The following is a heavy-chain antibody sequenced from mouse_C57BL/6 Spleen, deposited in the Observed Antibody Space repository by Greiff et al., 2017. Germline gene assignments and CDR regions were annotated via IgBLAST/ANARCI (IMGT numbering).Heavy chain of an antibody. Sequence: QVQLKQSGAELVRPGASVTLSCKASGYTFTDYEMHWVKQTPVHGLEWIGAIDPETGGTAYNQKFKGKAILTADKSSSTAYMELRSLTSEDSAVYYCTRGDYGKDYWGQGTTLTVSS. D-gene: IGHD2-1*01. J-gene: IGHJ2*01. CDR1: GYTFTDYE. CDR3: TRGDYGKDY. V-gene: IGHV1-15*01. CDR2: IDPETGGT.